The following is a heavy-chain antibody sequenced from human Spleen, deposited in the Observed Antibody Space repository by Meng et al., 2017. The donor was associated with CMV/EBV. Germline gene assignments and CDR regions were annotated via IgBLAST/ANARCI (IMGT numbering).Heavy chain of an antibody. CDR2: INSDGSST. V-gene: IGHV3-74*01. D-gene: IGHD4-17*01. Sequence: GESLKISCAASGFTFSDYYMSWIRQAPGKGLEWVSRINSDGSSTIYADSVKGRFTISRDNAKNTLYLRMNSLRAEDTAVYYCARDRYGDYGDYWGQGTLVTVSS. CDR3: ARDRYGDYGDY. CDR1: GFTFSDYY. J-gene: IGHJ4*02.